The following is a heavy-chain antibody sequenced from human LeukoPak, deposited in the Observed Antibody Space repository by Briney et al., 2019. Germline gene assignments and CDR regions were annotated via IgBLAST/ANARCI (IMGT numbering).Heavy chain of an antibody. CDR3: AKGRRGYSYGYNDFDY. Sequence: GGSLRLSCAASGFTFSSYAMSWVRQAPGKGLEWVSAICGSGGSTYYADSVKGRFTISRDNSKNTLYLQMNSLRAEDTAVYYCAKGRRGYSYGYNDFDYWGQGTLVTVSS. J-gene: IGHJ4*02. D-gene: IGHD5-18*01. V-gene: IGHV3-23*01. CDR1: GFTFSSYA. CDR2: ICGSGGST.